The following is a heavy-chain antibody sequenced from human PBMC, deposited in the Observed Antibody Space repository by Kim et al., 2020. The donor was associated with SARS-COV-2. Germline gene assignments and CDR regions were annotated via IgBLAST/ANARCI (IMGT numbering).Heavy chain of an antibody. CDR2: ISGDGGST. D-gene: IGHD6-13*01. CDR1: GFTFDDYA. Sequence: GGSLRLSCAASGFTFDDYAMHWVRQAPGKGLEWVSLISGDGGSTYYADSVKGRFTISRDNSKNSLYLQMNSLRTEDTALYYCAKEPQAAAGTHYFDYWGQGTLVTVSS. V-gene: IGHV3-43*02. J-gene: IGHJ4*02. CDR3: AKEPQAAAGTHYFDY.